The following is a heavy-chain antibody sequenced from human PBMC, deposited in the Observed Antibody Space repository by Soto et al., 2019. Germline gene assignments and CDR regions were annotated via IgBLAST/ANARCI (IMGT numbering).Heavy chain of an antibody. V-gene: IGHV3-23*01. CDR2: ISGSGGST. CDR3: AKFGLYDFWNDHYYYMDV. Sequence: EVQLLESGGGLVQPGGSLRLSCAASGFTFSSYAMSWVRQAPGKGLEWVSAISGSGGSTYYADSVKGRFTISRDNSKNTLYLQMNSLRAEDTAVYYCAKFGLYDFWNDHYYYMDVWGKGTTVTVSS. CDR1: GFTFSSYA. D-gene: IGHD3-3*01. J-gene: IGHJ6*03.